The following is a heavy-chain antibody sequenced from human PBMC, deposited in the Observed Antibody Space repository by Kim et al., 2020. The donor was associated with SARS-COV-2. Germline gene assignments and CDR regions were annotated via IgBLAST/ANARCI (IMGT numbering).Heavy chain of an antibody. D-gene: IGHD6-13*01. J-gene: IGHJ6*02. CDR3: ARDRGGQQLGPGYYYYYGMDV. CDR2: IYTSGST. Sequence: SETLSLTCTVSGGSISSYYWSWIRQPAGKGLEWIGRIYTSGSTNYNPSLKSRVTMSVDTSKNQFSLKLSSVTAADTAVYYCARDRGGQQLGPGYYYYYGMDVWGRGTTVTVSS. CDR1: GGSISSYY. V-gene: IGHV4-4*07.